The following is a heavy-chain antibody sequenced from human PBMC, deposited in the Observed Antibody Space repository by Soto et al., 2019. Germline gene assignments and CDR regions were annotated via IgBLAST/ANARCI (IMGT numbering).Heavy chain of an antibody. CDR3: AKWLVGFDY. D-gene: IGHD6-19*01. CDR2: ISYDGSNK. CDR1: GFTFSSYG. V-gene: IGHV3-30*18. Sequence: QVQLVESGGGVVQPGRSLRLSCAASGFTFSSYGMHWVRQAPGKGLEWVAAISYDGSNKYYADSVKGRFTISGDNSKNTLYLQMNSLRAEDTAVYYCAKWLVGFDYWGQGTLVTVSS. J-gene: IGHJ4*02.